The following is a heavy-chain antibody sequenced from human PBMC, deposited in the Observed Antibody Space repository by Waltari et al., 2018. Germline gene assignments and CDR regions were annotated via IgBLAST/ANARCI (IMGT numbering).Heavy chain of an antibody. CDR3: ARGDCSSTSCYALES. CDR2: ISSDGTNK. D-gene: IGHD2-2*01. V-gene: IGHV3-30*01. J-gene: IGHJ1*01. Sequence: QVNLVETGGAVVQSGKSLRLSGPASGLPIQDFAMHWVRQAPGQGLEWVSVISSDGTNKYYADSVKGRFTISRDNSGGTLYLQMNSLRPQDTAIYFCARGDCSSTSCYALESWGHGTLVTVS. CDR1: GLPIQDFA.